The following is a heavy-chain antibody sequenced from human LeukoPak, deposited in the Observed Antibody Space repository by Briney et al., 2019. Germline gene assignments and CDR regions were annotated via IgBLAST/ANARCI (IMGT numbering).Heavy chain of an antibody. V-gene: IGHV3-23*01. CDR1: GFTFSSYA. CDR3: AKVLGDIVVVVAATPPFDY. Sequence: QPGGSLRLSCAASGFTFSSYAMSWVRQAPGKGLEWVSAISGSGGSTYYADSVKGRFTISRDNSKNTLYLQMNSLRAEDTAVYYCAKVLGDIVVVVAATPPFDYWGQGTLVTVSS. CDR2: ISGSGGST. D-gene: IGHD2-15*01. J-gene: IGHJ4*02.